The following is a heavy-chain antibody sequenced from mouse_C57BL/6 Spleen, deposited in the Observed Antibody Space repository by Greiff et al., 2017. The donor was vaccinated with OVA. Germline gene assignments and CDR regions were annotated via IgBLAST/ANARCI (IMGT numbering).Heavy chain of an antibody. CDR1: GFNIKDYY. J-gene: IGHJ3*01. CDR2: IDPEDGDT. D-gene: IGHD1-1*01. CDR3: TTFYYYGSSYGFAY. V-gene: IGHV14-1*01. Sequence: EVQLQQSGAELVRPGASVKLSCTASGFNIKDYYMHWVKQRPEQGLEWIGRIDPEDGDTEYAPKFQGKATMTADTSSNTAYLQLSSLTSEDTAVYYCTTFYYYGSSYGFAYWGQGTLVTVSA.